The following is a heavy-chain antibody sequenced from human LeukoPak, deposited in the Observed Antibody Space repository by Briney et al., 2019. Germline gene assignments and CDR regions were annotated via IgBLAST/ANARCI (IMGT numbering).Heavy chain of an antibody. V-gene: IGHV1-18*01. Sequence: ASVKVSCKASGYSFTSYGLTWVRQAPGQGLEWMGWISTYNGSTNYAQNFQGRITMTTDTPTSTAYMELRSLRFDDTAEYYCARGQLLYTYYFDYWGQGTLVTVSS. D-gene: IGHD2-2*02. CDR2: ISTYNGST. J-gene: IGHJ4*02. CDR3: ARGQLLYTYYFDY. CDR1: GYSFTSYG.